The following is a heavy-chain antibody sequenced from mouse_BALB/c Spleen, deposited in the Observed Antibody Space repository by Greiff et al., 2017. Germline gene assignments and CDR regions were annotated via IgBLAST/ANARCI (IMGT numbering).Heavy chain of an antibody. Sequence: EVQLQESGPGLVKPSQSLSLTCSVTGYSITSGYYWNWIRQFPGNKLEWMGYISYDGSNNYNPSLKNRISITRDTSKNQFFLKLNSVTTEDTATYYCARGDYGYGKWFAYWGQGTLVTVSA. J-gene: IGHJ3*01. D-gene: IGHD1-2*01. CDR3: ARGDYGYGKWFAY. CDR2: ISYDGSN. CDR1: GYSITSGYY. V-gene: IGHV3-6*02.